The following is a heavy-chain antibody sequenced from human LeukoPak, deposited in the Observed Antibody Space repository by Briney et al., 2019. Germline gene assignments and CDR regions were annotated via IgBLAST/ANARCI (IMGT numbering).Heavy chain of an antibody. Sequence: GSLRLSCAASGFTFSGYSMNWVRQAPGKGLEWIGYIYHSGSTYHNPSLKSRVTISVDTSKDQFSLKMSSVTAADTAVYYCARGSSSWTFEYWGQGTLVTVSS. D-gene: IGHD6-13*01. V-gene: IGHV4-59*01. CDR3: ARGSSSWTFEY. CDR2: IYHSGST. J-gene: IGHJ4*02. CDR1: GFTFSGYS.